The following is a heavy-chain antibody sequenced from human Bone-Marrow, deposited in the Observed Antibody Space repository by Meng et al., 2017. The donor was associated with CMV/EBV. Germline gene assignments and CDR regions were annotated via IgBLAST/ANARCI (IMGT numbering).Heavy chain of an antibody. D-gene: IGHD6-6*01. CDR2: ISGSGANT. CDR1: GFTFSHFA. V-gene: IGHV3-23*01. Sequence: GGSLRLSCAASGFTFSHFALNWVRQTPGGGLEWVSAISGSGANTYFADSVKGRFTVSRDNSKNTLYLQMNSLRAEDTAVYYCAKDSSSKAKYYGMDVWGQGTTVTVSS. J-gene: IGHJ6*02. CDR3: AKDSSSKAKYYGMDV.